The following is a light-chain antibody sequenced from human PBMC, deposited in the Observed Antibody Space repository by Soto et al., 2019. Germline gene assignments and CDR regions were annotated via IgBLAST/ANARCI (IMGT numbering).Light chain of an antibody. CDR1: QSVSSY. Sequence: EIVLTQSPATLSLSPGERATLSCRASQSVSSYLAWYQQKPGQAHRLLIYDASNRATGIPARFSGSGSGRDFTLTISSLEPEDFAGYYCQQRSNWPPLTFGVGTKVEIK. V-gene: IGKV3-11*02. J-gene: IGKJ4*01. CDR2: DAS. CDR3: QQRSNWPPLT.